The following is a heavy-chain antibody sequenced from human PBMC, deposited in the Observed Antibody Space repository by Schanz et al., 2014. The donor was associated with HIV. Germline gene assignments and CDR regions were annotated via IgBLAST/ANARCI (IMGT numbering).Heavy chain of an antibody. CDR2: ISGDNNNT. CDR3: ARWGRGCSGGSCYWGYYGMDV. J-gene: IGHJ6*02. D-gene: IGHD2-15*01. V-gene: IGHV1-18*04. Sequence: QVQLLQSGTEVKKPGASVKVSCKGSRYSFTRYGISWVRQAPGQGLEWMGWISGDNNNTKYEQKFQARVTMPTDTSTTTAYMELRSLRSDDTAVYYCARWGRGCSGGSCYWGYYGMDVWGQGTTVTVSS. CDR1: RYSFTRYG.